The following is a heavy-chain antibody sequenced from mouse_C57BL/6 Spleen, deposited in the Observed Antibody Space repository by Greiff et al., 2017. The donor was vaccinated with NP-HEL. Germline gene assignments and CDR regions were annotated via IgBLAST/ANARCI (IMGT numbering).Heavy chain of an antibody. Sequence: EVQLQQSGPVLVKPGASVKMSCKASGYTFTDYYMNWVKQSHGKSLEWIGVINPYNGGTSYNQKFKGKATLTVDKSSSTAYMELHSLTSEDSAVYYCAGGSGYRAWFAYWGQGTLVTVSA. CDR3: AGGSGYRAWFAY. CDR2: INPYNGGT. V-gene: IGHV1-19*01. CDR1: GYTFTDYY. D-gene: IGHD3-2*02. J-gene: IGHJ3*01.